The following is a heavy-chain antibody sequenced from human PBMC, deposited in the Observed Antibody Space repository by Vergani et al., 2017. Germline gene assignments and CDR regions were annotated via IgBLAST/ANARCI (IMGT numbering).Heavy chain of an antibody. CDR1: GFTFDDYA. J-gene: IGHJ4*02. Sequence: EVQLVESGGGLVQPARSLRLSCAASGFTFDDYAMHWVRQAPGKGLEWVSGISWNSGSIGYADSVKGRFTISRDNAKNSLYLQMNSLRAEDTALYYCAKDISGYYDSSGYYNYWGQGTLVTVSS. CDR2: ISWNSGSI. D-gene: IGHD3-22*01. V-gene: IGHV3-9*01. CDR3: AKDISGYYDSSGYYNY.